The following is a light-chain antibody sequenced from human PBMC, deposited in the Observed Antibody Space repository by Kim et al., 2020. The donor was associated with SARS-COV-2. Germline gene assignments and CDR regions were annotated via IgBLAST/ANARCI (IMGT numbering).Light chain of an antibody. CDR3: QSADSSDTFWV. V-gene: IGLV3-25*03. Sequence: PGTTARITCAGDPLPKQYAYWFQQKPGQAPVVVIYEDTERPTGIPERFSGSTSGTTVTLTISGVQAEDEADYYCQSADSSDTFWVFGGGTQLTVL. CDR2: EDT. J-gene: IGLJ3*02. CDR1: PLPKQY.